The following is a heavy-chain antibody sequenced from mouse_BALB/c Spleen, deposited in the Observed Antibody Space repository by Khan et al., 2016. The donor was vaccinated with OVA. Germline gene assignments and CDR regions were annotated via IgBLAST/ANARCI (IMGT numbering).Heavy chain of an antibody. V-gene: IGHV3-2*02. CDR2: ISYGGST. CDR1: GYSITSDYA. Sequence: EVQLQESGPGLVKPSQSLSLTCTVTGYSITSDYAWDWIRQFPGNKLEWRGYISYGGSTSYNQSLKSRISITRDTSKNQFYLQLNSVTTEDTATYYCARNDYHGHAMDYWGQGTSVTVSS. CDR3: ARNDYHGHAMDY. D-gene: IGHD1-2*01. J-gene: IGHJ4*01.